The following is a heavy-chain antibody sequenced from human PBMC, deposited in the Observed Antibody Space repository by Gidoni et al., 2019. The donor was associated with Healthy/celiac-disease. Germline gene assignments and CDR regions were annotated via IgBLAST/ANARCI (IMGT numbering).Heavy chain of an antibody. V-gene: IGHV3-15*07. J-gene: IGHJ6*02. Sequence: VQLVESGGGLVKPGGSLRLSCAASGFTFSNAWLHWVRQAPGQGLELVGRIKSKTDGGTTDDAAPVKGRFTISRDDSKNTLYLQMNSLKTEDTAVYYCTTLEPLGYYCTNGVCYNYYYYGMDVWGQGTTVTVSS. CDR1: GFTFSNAW. D-gene: IGHD2-8*01. CDR2: IKSKTDGGTT. CDR3: TTLEPLGYYCTNGVCYNYYYYGMDV.